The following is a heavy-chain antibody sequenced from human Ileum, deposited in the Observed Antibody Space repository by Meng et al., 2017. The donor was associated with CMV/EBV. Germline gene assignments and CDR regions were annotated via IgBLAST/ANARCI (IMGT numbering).Heavy chain of an antibody. V-gene: IGHV4-39*07. J-gene: IGHJ4*02. CDR1: GSRISSWIFD. CDR3: ARGVYNIGWHYFDY. Sequence: RQRPSSRPGLLKLSEPLYLPCTDAGSRISSWIFDGGLFRQTPGKGLEWIGSIYYTGSTFYNASLESRVTVSTDTSKNQFSLLLTSVTAGDTAIYYCARGVYNIGWHYFDYWGQGTLVTVSS. D-gene: IGHD2-8*01. CDR2: IYYTGST.